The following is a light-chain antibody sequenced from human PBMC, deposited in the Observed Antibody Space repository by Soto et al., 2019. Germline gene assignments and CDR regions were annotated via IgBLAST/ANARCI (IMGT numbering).Light chain of an antibody. J-gene: IGKJ3*01. CDR3: QQLNSYPL. Sequence: DIQMTQSPSTLSASVGDRVTITCRASQSISSWLAWYQQKPGKAPKLLIYDASSLESGVPSRFSGSGSGTEFTLTISSLQPEDFATYYCQQLNSYPLFGPGTKVDIK. V-gene: IGKV1-5*01. CDR2: DAS. CDR1: QSISSW.